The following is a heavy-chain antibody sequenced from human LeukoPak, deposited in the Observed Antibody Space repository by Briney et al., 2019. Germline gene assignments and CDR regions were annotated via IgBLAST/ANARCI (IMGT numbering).Heavy chain of an antibody. CDR1: GGSISSSSYY. V-gene: IGHV4-39*07. Sequence: SETLSLTCTVSGGSISSSSYYWGWIRQPPGKGLEWIGSIYYSGSTYYHPSLKSRATISVDTSKNQFSLKLSSVTAADTAVYYCARVGGYYGSGSSYYFDYWGQGTLVTVSS. D-gene: IGHD3-10*01. CDR2: IYYSGST. CDR3: ARVGGYYGSGSSYYFDY. J-gene: IGHJ4*02.